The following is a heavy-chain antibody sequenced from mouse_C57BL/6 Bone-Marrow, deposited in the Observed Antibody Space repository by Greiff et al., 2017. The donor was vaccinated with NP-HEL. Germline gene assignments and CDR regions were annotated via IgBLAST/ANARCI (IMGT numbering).Heavy chain of an antibody. V-gene: IGHV1-64*01. Sequence: QVQLQQPGAELVKPGASVKLSCKASGYTFTSYWMHWVKQWPGQGLEWIGMIHPNSGSTNYNEKFKSKATLTVDKSSSTAYMQLSSLTSEDSAVYYSARSGQLRLDYAMDYWGQGTSVTVSS. J-gene: IGHJ4*01. CDR1: GYTFTSYW. CDR2: IHPNSGST. D-gene: IGHD3-2*02. CDR3: ARSGQLRLDYAMDY.